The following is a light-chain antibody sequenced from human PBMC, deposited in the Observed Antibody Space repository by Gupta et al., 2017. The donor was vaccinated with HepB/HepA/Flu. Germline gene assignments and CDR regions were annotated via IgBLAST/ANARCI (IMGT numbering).Light chain of an antibody. CDR2: KAS. CDR3: QQYDNYPLT. Sequence: DTQMTQSPSTLSASLGDRVTVTCRVSQSINSWLAWYQQKPGKAPKFLINKASTLESGVPSRFSGSRSGTEFTLTISSLQPEDFATYYCQQYDNYPLTFGGGTKVEIK. V-gene: IGKV1-5*03. J-gene: IGKJ4*01. CDR1: QSINSW.